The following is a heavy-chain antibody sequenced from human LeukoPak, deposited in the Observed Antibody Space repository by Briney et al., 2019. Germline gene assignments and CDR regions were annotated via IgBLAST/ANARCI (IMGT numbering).Heavy chain of an antibody. D-gene: IGHD6-19*01. Sequence: SETLSLTCTVSDGSITNYDWSWVRQPPGKGLEFIGHVHYSGTTNYNPSLKSRATISLDTSKSHLSLKLTSVTAADTAVYYCARLWYTSGWYYFDYWGQGTLVTVSS. V-gene: IGHV4-59*01. J-gene: IGHJ4*02. CDR1: DGSITNYD. CDR2: VHYSGTT. CDR3: ARLWYTSGWYYFDY.